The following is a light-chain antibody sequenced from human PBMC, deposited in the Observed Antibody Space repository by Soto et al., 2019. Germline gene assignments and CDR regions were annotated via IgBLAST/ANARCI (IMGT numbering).Light chain of an antibody. CDR1: SSDVGGYNY. CDR2: EVN. J-gene: IGLJ1*01. V-gene: IGLV2-8*01. Sequence: QSVLTQPPSASGSPGLSVTISCTGTSSDVGGYNYVSWYQQHPGKVPKLMVYEVNKRPSGVPDRFSGSKSGNTASLTVSGLQAEDEADYYCTSYAGGNNVFGTGTKLTVL. CDR3: TSYAGGNNV.